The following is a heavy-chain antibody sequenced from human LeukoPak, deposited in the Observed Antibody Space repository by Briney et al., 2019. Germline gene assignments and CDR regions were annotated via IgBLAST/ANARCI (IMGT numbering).Heavy chain of an antibody. J-gene: IGHJ4*02. CDR1: GCTFSSYS. V-gene: IGHV3-23*01. CDR3: AKDLHYYDSSGSTFHY. CDR2: ISGSGGRT. D-gene: IGHD3-22*01. Sequence: PGGALRLSCAASGCTFSSYSMSWVRQAPGKGREGVAAISGSGGRTYYADSVKGWFTISRDNSKNTLYLQMISLRAEDRAVYYCAKDLHYYDSSGSTFHYWGQGTLVPVSS.